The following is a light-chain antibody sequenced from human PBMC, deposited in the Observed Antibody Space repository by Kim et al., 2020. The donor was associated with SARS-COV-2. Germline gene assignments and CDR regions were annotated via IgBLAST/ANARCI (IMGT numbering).Light chain of an antibody. Sequence: GDTVTITCRASQSISGRLAWYQLKPGKAPKLLISKASRLESGVPSRFSGSGSGTEFTLTISSLQPDDFATYYCQQYNSFQTFGQGTKVDIK. J-gene: IGKJ1*01. CDR1: QSISGR. CDR3: QQYNSFQT. V-gene: IGKV1-5*03. CDR2: KAS.